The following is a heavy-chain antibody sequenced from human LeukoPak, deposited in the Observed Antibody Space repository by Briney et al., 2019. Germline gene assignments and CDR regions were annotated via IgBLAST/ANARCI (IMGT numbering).Heavy chain of an antibody. D-gene: IGHD3-22*01. Sequence: ASVKVSCKASGYTFTSYGISWVRQAPGKGLEWMGGFDPEDGETIYAQKFQGRVTMTEDTSTDTAYMELSSLRSEDTAVYYCATDRPHYYYDSSGYSYYYGMDVWGQGTTVTVSS. V-gene: IGHV1-24*01. CDR1: GYTFTSYG. J-gene: IGHJ6*02. CDR3: ATDRPHYYYDSSGYSYYYGMDV. CDR2: FDPEDGET.